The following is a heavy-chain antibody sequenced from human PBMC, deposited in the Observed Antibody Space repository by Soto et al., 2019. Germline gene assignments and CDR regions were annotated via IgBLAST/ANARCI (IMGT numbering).Heavy chain of an antibody. J-gene: IGHJ4*02. CDR2: IDYNGRA. V-gene: IGHV4-59*02. D-gene: IGHD4-4*01. CDR1: DGSVTGYC. Sequence: SETLSLTCSVSDGSVTGYCWSWIRQPPGKGLEWIGCIDYNGRAHYNPSLTSRVTMSLDTSNNHFSLKLSSVTTTDTAVYYCARGPDHSKVGYWGQGTRVTVS. CDR3: ARGPDHSKVGY.